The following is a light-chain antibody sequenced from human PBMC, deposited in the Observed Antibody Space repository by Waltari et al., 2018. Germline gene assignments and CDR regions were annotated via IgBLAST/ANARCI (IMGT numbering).Light chain of an antibody. CDR2: SRN. J-gene: IGLJ2*01. Sequence: QTVVTQEPSFSVSPGGTVTLTCGLSSGSVSTSYYPSWYQQTPGQAPRTLIYSRNTRSSGVPDRVSGSILGNKAALTITGAQADDESDYYCVRYMGSGLVVFGGGTKLTVL. CDR1: SGSVSTSYY. CDR3: VRYMGSGLVV. V-gene: IGLV8-61*01.